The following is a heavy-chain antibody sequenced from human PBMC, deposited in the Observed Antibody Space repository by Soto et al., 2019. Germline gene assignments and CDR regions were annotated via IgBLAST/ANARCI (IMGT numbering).Heavy chain of an antibody. V-gene: IGHV4-59*08. D-gene: IGHD3-3*01. CDR3: ARYDFWRGYLDY. J-gene: IGHJ4*02. CDR1: GGSISSYY. CDR2: IYYSGST. Sequence: SETLSLTCTVSGGSISSYYWSWIRQPPGKGLEWIGYIYYSGSTNYNPSLKSRVTISVDTSKNQFSLKLSSVTAADTAVYYCARYDFWRGYLDYWGQGTLVTVSS.